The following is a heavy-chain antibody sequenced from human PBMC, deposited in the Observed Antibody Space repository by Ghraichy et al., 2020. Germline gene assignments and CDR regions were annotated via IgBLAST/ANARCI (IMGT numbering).Heavy chain of an antibody. D-gene: IGHD3-9*01. Sequence: GGSLRLSCAASGFTFSSYSMNWVRQAPGKGLEWVSSISSSSSYIYYADSVKGRFTISRDNAKNSLYLQMNSLRAEDTAVYYCARVTKTGDFDWLLYVESPTPDYYYGMDVWGQGTTVTVSS. J-gene: IGHJ6*02. CDR1: GFTFSSYS. V-gene: IGHV3-21*01. CDR3: ARVTKTGDFDWLLYVESPTPDYYYGMDV. CDR2: ISSSSSYI.